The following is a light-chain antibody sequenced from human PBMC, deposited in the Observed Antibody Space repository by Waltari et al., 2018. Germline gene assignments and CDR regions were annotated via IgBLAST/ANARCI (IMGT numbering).Light chain of an antibody. CDR2: EDS. V-gene: IGLV3-10*01. Sequence: SYELTQPPSVSVSPGQAARITCSGDALPKKYAYWYQQKSGQAPLLVIYEDSKRPSGVPEGFSGSSSGTTATLTLSGAQVEDEGDYYCYSTDSSGTQRVFGGGTKLTVL. CDR1: ALPKKY. CDR3: YSTDSSGTQRV. J-gene: IGLJ2*01.